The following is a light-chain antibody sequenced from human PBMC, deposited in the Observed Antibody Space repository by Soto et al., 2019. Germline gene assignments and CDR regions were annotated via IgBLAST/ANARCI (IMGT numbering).Light chain of an antibody. CDR1: WSNIGNNA. CDR2: YDD. V-gene: IGLV1-36*01. Sequence: QSVLTQPPSVSEAPRQRVTISCSGSWSNIGNNAVNWYQQLPGKAPKLLIYYDDLLSSGVSDRFSGSKSGTSASLAISGLQSEDEADYYCAVWDDNLNGVVFGGGTKVTVX. CDR3: AVWDDNLNGVV. J-gene: IGLJ2*01.